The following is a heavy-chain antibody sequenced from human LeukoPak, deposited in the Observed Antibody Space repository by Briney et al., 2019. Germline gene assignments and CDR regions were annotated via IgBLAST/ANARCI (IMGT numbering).Heavy chain of an antibody. Sequence: GGSLRLSCAASGFTFSSYGMHWVRQAPGKGLWWVAFIRYDGSNKYYADSVKGRFTLSRDNSKNTLYLQMNSLRAEDTAVYYCAKDEGSGDSHAFDIWGQGTMVTVSS. CDR2: IRYDGSNK. CDR1: GFTFSSYG. D-gene: IGHD3-10*01. CDR3: AKDEGSGDSHAFDI. J-gene: IGHJ3*02. V-gene: IGHV3-30*02.